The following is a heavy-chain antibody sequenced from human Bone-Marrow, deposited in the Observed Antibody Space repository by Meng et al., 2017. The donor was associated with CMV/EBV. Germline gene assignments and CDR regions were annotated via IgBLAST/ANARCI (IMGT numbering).Heavy chain of an antibody. CDR1: GGSISSSNW. CDR2: IYHSGST. Sequence: SETLSLTCAASGGSISSSNWWCWGREPPGKGLELIGEIYHSGSTNYNPSVKSRVTISVDTSKNQFSLKLNSVTAADTAVYYCARGGPGRFLEWLADAFDIWGQGTMVTVSS. D-gene: IGHD3-3*01. J-gene: IGHJ3*02. CDR3: ARGGPGRFLEWLADAFDI. V-gene: IGHV4-4*02.